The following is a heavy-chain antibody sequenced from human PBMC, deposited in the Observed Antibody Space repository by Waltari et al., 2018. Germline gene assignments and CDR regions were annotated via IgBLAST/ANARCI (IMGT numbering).Heavy chain of an antibody. V-gene: IGHV1-8*01. J-gene: IGHJ4*02. CDR1: GYTFPSYD. CDR3: ARGYPFSFYGSGTYYNVYDY. CDR2: MNTNSGNT. Sequence: QVQLVQSGAEVKKPGASVKVSCRASGYTFPSYDINWVRQATGQGLEWMGWMNTNSGNTDYAQKFQGRGTMTRNTSISTAYMELSSLRSEDTAVYYCARGYPFSFYGSGTYYNVYDYWGQGTLVTVSS. D-gene: IGHD3-10*01.